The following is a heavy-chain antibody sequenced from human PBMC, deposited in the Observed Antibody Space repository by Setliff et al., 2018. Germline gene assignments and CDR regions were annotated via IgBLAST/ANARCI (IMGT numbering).Heavy chain of an antibody. D-gene: IGHD6-19*01. V-gene: IGHV4-59*01. Sequence: SETLSLTCTVSGGSFTTYYWSWIRQSPGKGLEWIGYIYYSGSTNYNPSLKSRVTISVDTSKNQFSLKLSSVTAADTAVYYCARQQWLYYYYYYMDVWGKGTTVTVSS. CDR2: IYYSGST. J-gene: IGHJ6*03. CDR3: ARQQWLYYYYYYMDV. CDR1: GGSFTTYY.